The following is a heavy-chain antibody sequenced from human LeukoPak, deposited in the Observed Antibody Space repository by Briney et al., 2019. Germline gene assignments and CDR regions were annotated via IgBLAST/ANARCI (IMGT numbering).Heavy chain of an antibody. Sequence: SETLSLTCTVSGGSISSGSYYWSWIRQPAGKGLEWIGRIYTSGSTNYNPSLKSRVTISVDTSKNQFSLKLNSVTAADTAVYYCAREPPEYCSSTSCYAGGDRDYFDYWGQGTLVTVSS. CDR1: GGSISSGSYY. D-gene: IGHD2-2*01. V-gene: IGHV4-61*02. J-gene: IGHJ4*02. CDR2: IYTSGST. CDR3: AREPPEYCSSTSCYAGGDRDYFDY.